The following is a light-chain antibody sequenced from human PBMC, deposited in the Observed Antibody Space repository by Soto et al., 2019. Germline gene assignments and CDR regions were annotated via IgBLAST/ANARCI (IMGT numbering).Light chain of an antibody. CDR1: QSISSW. Sequence: DIQMTQSPSTPSASVGDRVTITCRASQSISSWLAWYQQKPGKAPKLLIYKASSLESGVPSRFSGSGSGTEFTLTISSLQPDDFATYYCQQYNSYSVTFGPGTKVDIK. J-gene: IGKJ3*01. CDR3: QQYNSYSVT. CDR2: KAS. V-gene: IGKV1-5*03.